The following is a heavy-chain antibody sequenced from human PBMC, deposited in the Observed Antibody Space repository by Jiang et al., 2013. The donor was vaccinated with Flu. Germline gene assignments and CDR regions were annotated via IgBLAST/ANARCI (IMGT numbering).Heavy chain of an antibody. CDR2: VYSGGDT. CDR1: GFAVSDNY. V-gene: IGHV3-53*01. J-gene: IGHJ6*02. CDR3: ATTTYYHETTARPNYYYGMDV. Sequence: TLSCAASGFAVSDNYMSWVRQAPGKGLEWVSSVYSGGDTYYADSVKGRFTISRYDSKNTLYLDMNSLRAEDTAVYYCATTTYYHETTARPNYYYGMDVWGQGTTVTVSS. D-gene: IGHD3-22*01.